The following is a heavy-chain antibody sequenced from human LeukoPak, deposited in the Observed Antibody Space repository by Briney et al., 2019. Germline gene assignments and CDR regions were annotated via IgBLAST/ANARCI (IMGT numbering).Heavy chain of an antibody. CDR3: ARLGEGYCSSTSCWAFDP. V-gene: IGHV4-39*01. CDR1: GGSISSSSYY. J-gene: IGHJ5*02. D-gene: IGHD2-2*01. CDR2: IYYSGST. Sequence: PSETLSLTCTVSGGSISSSSYYWGWIRQPPGKGLEWIGSIYYSGSTYYNPSLKSRVTISVDTSKNQFSLKLSSVTAADTAVYYCARLGEGYCSSTSCWAFDPWGQGTLVTVSS.